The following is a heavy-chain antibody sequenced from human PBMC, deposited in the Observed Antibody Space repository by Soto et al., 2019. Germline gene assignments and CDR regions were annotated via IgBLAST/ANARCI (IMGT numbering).Heavy chain of an antibody. J-gene: IGHJ4*02. V-gene: IGHV3-11*01. D-gene: IGHD3-3*01. Sequence: GGSLRLSCAASGFTFSDYYMSWIRQAPGKGLEWVSYISSSGTTIYYADSVKGRFTISKDNAKNSLYLQMNSLRAEDTAVYYCARVERGITIFGVVIPPFDYWGQGTLVTVSS. CDR3: ARVERGITIFGVVIPPFDY. CDR1: GFTFSDYY. CDR2: ISSSGTTI.